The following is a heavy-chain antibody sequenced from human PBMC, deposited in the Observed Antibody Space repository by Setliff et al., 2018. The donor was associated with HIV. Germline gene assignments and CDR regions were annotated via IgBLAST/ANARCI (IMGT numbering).Heavy chain of an antibody. D-gene: IGHD3-22*01. CDR3: TTYSSVYYHSDC. V-gene: IGHV4-59*11. CDR1: GTSINSHY. Sequence: SETLSLTCTVSGTSINSHYWSWIRQTPGKGLQWIGLIYYTGIPTYNPSLEGRITMSVDRSKNQFSLRLTSVTAADTAMYYCTTYSSVYYHSDCWGQGTLVTVSS. CDR2: IYYTGIP. J-gene: IGHJ4*02.